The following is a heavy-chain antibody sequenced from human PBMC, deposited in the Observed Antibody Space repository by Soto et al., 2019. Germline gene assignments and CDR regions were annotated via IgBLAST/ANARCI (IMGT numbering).Heavy chain of an antibody. J-gene: IGHJ4*02. V-gene: IGHV1-2*04. CDR3: AGDGIAVAGPPIFDY. CDR1: GYTFTGYY. Sequence: QVQLVQSGAEVKKPGASVKVSCKASGYTFTGYYMHWVRQAPGQGLEWMGWINPNSGGTNYAQKFQGWVTMTRDTSISTAYMELSRLRSDDTAVYYCAGDGIAVAGPPIFDYWGQGTLVTVSS. CDR2: INPNSGGT. D-gene: IGHD6-19*01.